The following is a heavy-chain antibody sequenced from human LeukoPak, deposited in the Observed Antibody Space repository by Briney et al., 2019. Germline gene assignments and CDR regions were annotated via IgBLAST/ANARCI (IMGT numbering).Heavy chain of an antibody. Sequence: SETLSLTCTVSGVSISSYYWSWIRQPPGKGLEWIGYIYYSGSTNYNPSLKSRFTISVDRSKNQFSLKLSSVTAADTAVYYYARGSYYDFWSGHSNYYYYYGMDVWGQGTTVTVSS. CDR3: ARGSYYDFWSGHSNYYYYYGMDV. CDR1: GVSISSYY. V-gene: IGHV4-59*01. CDR2: IYYSGST. J-gene: IGHJ6*02. D-gene: IGHD3-3*01.